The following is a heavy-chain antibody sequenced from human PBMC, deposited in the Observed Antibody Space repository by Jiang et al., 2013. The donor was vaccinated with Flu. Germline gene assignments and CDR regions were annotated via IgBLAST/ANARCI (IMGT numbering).Heavy chain of an antibody. V-gene: IGHV4-59*01. CDR3: ARGQRYSSSWTFDY. Sequence: GSGLVKPSETLSLTCTVSGGSISSYYWSWIRQPPGKGLEWIGYIYYSGSTNYNPSLKSRVTISVDTSKNQFSLKLSSVTAADTAVYYCARGQRYSSSWTFDYWGQGTLVTVSS. CDR2: IYYSGST. D-gene: IGHD6-13*01. J-gene: IGHJ4*02. CDR1: GGSISSYY.